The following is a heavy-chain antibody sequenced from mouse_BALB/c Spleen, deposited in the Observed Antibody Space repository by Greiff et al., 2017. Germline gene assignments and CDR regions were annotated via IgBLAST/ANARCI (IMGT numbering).Heavy chain of an antibody. V-gene: IGHV1-63*02. CDR3: ARSRGNSYAMDY. CDR1: GYTFTNYW. CDR2: IYPGGGYT. D-gene: IGHD2-1*01. Sequence: VQLQQSGAELVRPGTSVKISCKASGYTFTNYWLGWVKQRPGHGLEWIGDIYPGGGYTNYNEKFKGKATLTADTSSSTAYMQLSSLTSEDSAVYFCARSRGNSYAMDYWGQGTSVTVSS. J-gene: IGHJ4*01.